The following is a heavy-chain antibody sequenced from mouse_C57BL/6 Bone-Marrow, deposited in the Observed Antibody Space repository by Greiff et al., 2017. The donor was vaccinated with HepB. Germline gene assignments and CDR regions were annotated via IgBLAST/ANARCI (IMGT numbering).Heavy chain of an antibody. Sequence: DVQLVESGGGLVQPGESLKLSCESNEYEFPSHDMSWVRKTPEKRLELVAAINSDGGSTYYPDTMERRSIISRDNTTKSLYLQMSSLSSEDTALYDCARGGDYCGGHLYFDVWGTGTTVTVSS. CDR2: INSDGGST. J-gene: IGHJ1*03. CDR3: ARGGDYCGGHLYFDV. D-gene: IGHD1-1*02. V-gene: IGHV5-2*01. CDR1: EYEFPSHD.